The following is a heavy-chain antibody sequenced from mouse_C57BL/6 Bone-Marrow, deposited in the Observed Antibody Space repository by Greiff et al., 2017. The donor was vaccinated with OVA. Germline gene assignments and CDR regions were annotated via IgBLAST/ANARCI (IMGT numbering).Heavy chain of an antibody. Sequence: VQLQQPGAELVKPGASVKLSCKASGYTFTSYGMPWVQQRPGQGLEWIGEIDHSDSYTNYTEKFKGKATLTVDTSPSTAYMQLSSLTSEDSAVYCCARTGFAYWGQGTLVTVSA. V-gene: IGHV1-50*01. CDR1: GYTFTSYG. CDR2: IDHSDSYT. J-gene: IGHJ3*01. CDR3: ARTGFAY.